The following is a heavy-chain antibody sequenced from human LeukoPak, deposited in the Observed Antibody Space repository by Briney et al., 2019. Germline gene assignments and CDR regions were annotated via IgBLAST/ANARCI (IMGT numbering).Heavy chain of an antibody. J-gene: IGHJ4*02. D-gene: IGHD6-6*01. CDR3: ARVDSSSSPHPHFDF. Sequence: PGGSLRLSCAASGFTFSSYSMNWVRQAPGKGLEWVSSISSSSDFIYYADSVEGRFSISRDNAKNSLYLQMNSLRAEDTAVYYCARVDSSSSPHPHFDFWGQGTLVTVSS. CDR2: ISSSSDFI. V-gene: IGHV3-21*01. CDR1: GFTFSSYS.